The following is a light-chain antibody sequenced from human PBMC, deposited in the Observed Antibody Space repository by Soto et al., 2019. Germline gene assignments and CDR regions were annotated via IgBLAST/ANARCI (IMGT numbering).Light chain of an antibody. Sequence: IVMTQSPATLSLSPGERATLSCRASQSVSSNLAWYQQKPGQAPRLLISDASNRATGIPARFSGSGSGTDFTLTVSRLEPPDFAVYYCQQYGSSPRWTFGQGTKVDIK. CDR3: QQYGSSPRWT. CDR2: DAS. V-gene: IGKV3-20*01. J-gene: IGKJ1*01. CDR1: QSVSSN.